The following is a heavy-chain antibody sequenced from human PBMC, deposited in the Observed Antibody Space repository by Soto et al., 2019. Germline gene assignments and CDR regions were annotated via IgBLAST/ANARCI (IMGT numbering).Heavy chain of an antibody. CDR2: ISGSGGST. V-gene: IGHV3-23*01. D-gene: IGHD5-12*01. CDR3: AKSPRRGYEPPWDY. CDR1: GFIFSSDA. Sequence: VRLLESGGGLVQPGGSLRLSCAASGFIFSSDAMNWVRQAPGKGLEWVSGISGSGGSTYYADSVKGRFTFSRDNSKNTLYLQMNSLRGEDTAIYYCAKSPRRGYEPPWDYWGQGTLVTVSS. J-gene: IGHJ4*02.